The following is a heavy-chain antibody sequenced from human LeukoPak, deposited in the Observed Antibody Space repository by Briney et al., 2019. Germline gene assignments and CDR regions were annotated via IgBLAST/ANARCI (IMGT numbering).Heavy chain of an antibody. CDR1: GFTFDNFA. V-gene: IGHV3-23*01. Sequence: GGSLRLSCTASGFTFDNFAVSWVRQAPGKGPEWVSAIGSGGESTYYADSVKGRSTISRDNSRNTLFLQMNSLRAEDTAVYYCAKGSTGWPYYFDSWGQGNLVSVSS. CDR3: AKGSTGWPYYFDS. CDR2: IGSGGEST. D-gene: IGHD6-19*01. J-gene: IGHJ4*02.